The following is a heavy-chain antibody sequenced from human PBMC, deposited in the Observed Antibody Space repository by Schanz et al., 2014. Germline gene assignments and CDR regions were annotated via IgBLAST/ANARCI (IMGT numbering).Heavy chain of an antibody. V-gene: IGHV4-4*02. Sequence: QVQLVESGGVLVQPGGSLRLSCAVSGFTVSTNYMTWVRQAPGKGLEWIGEVNHGGYTNYNPSLKSRVTVSVDMSKKQFSLRLTSVTAADTAAYYCATWSGTRLFHNWGQGTLDTVSS. CDR3: ATWSGTRLFHN. D-gene: IGHD1-7*01. CDR1: GFTVSTNY. J-gene: IGHJ4*02. CDR2: VNHGGYT.